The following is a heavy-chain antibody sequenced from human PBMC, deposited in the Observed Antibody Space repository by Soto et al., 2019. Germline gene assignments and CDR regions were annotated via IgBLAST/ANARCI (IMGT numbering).Heavy chain of an antibody. CDR1: GGSVSNGTYY. J-gene: IGHJ4*02. Sequence: PWETLSLTFTVSGGSVSNGTYYWSWVRQPPGKGLEWLGYSYNNGGTNYNRSHKSRVSISRETSKDKIPLSLNSVTAADTAAYYCARAPARVLTGYFDNWRQRILVTASS. CDR2: SYNNGGT. D-gene: IGHD3-9*01. V-gene: IGHV4-61*01. CDR3: ARAPARVLTGYFDN.